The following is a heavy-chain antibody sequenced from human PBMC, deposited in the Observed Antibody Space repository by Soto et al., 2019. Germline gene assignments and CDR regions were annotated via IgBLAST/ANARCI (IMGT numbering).Heavy chain of an antibody. Sequence: SVKVSCKASGGTFSSYAISWVRQAPGQGLEWMGGVIPIFGTANYTQKFQGRVTITADESTSTAYMELSSLRSEDTAVYYCARDFSSSSNYYYGMDVWGQGTTVTVSS. CDR1: GGTFSSYA. J-gene: IGHJ6*02. CDR3: ARDFSSSSNYYYGMDV. CDR2: VIPIFGTA. V-gene: IGHV1-69*13. D-gene: IGHD6-6*01.